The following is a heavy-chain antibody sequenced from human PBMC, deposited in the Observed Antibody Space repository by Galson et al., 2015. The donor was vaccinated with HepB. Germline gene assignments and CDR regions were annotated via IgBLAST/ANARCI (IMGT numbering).Heavy chain of an antibody. V-gene: IGHV1-2*02. D-gene: IGHD2/OR15-2a*01. J-gene: IGHJ5*02. Sequence: SVKVSCKASGYTFTGYYIHWVRQAPGQGLEWMGWINPNTGGTSYAQNFQGRVTMTRDTSISTAYMELSRLRFDDTAVYYCARGFDFNWFDPWGQGTLVTVSS. CDR1: GYTFTGYY. CDR3: ARGFDFNWFDP. CDR2: INPNTGGT.